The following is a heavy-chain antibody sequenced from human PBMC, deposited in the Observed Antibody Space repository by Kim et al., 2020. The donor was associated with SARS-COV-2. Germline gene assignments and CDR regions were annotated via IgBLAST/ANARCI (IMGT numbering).Heavy chain of an antibody. Sequence: THHADSVKGRFSIPRDNAKNTLYLQMTSLRAEDTAIYYCARPLYDYVWGTYWGQGTLVTVSS. D-gene: IGHD3-16*01. CDR3: ARPLYDYVWGTY. J-gene: IGHJ4*02. CDR2: T. V-gene: IGHV3-74*01.